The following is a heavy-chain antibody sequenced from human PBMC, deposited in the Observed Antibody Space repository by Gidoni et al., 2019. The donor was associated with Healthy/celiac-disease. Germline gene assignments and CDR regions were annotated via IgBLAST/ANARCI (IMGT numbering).Heavy chain of an antibody. J-gene: IGHJ6*03. Sequence: EVQLVESGGGLVQPGGSLRLSCAASGFTFSSYWMHWVRQAPGKGLVWVSRINSDGSSTSYADSVKGRFTISRDNAKNTLYLQMNSLRAEDTAVYYCARQGEYYYYYYMDVWGKGTTVTVSS. CDR1: GFTFSSYW. V-gene: IGHV3-74*01. CDR2: INSDGSST. D-gene: IGHD3-16*01. CDR3: ARQGEYYYYYYMDV.